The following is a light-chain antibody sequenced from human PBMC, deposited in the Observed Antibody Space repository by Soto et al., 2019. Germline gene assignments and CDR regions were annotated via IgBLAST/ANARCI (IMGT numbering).Light chain of an antibody. CDR3: QQYNSYPLT. Sequence: DIQMTQSPSTLSASVGDRVTITCRASQSIRSWLAWYQQKPGKAPNLLIYKASSLGSGVPSRFSGSGSGTEFTLTISSRQPADFATYYCQQYNSYPLTFGGGTKVEIK. J-gene: IGKJ4*01. CDR2: KAS. V-gene: IGKV1-5*03. CDR1: QSIRSW.